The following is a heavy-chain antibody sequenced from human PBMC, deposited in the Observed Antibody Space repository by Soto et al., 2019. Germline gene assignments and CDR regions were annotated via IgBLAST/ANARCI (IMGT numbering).Heavy chain of an antibody. J-gene: IGHJ3*02. D-gene: IGHD3-16*02. Sequence: GASVKVSCKASGYTFTGYYMHWVRQAPGQGLEWMGWINPNSGGTNYAKKFQGWVTMTRDTSISTAYMELSRLRSDDTAVYYCARFALIIVEYPALDIWRQPPTVTVPS. V-gene: IGHV1-2*04. CDR2: INPNSGGT. CDR3: ARFALIIVEYPALDI. CDR1: GYTFTGYY.